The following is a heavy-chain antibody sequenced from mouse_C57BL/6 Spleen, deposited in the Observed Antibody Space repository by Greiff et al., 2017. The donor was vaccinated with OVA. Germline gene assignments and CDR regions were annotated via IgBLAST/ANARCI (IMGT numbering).Heavy chain of an antibody. CDR1: GYTFTSYW. D-gene: IGHD1-1*01. Sequence: VQLQQSGAELVMPGASVKLSCKASGYTFTSYWMHWVKQRPGQGLEWIGEIDPSDSYTNYNQKFKGKSTLTVDKSSSTAYMQLSSLTSEDSAVYYCARKRVVDWYFDVWGTGTTVTVSS. V-gene: IGHV1-69*01. J-gene: IGHJ1*03. CDR3: ARKRVVDWYFDV. CDR2: IDPSDSYT.